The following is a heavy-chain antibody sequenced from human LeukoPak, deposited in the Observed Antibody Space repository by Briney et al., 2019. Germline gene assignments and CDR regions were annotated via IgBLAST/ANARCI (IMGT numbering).Heavy chain of an antibody. CDR1: GFTFSSYG. J-gene: IGHJ4*02. Sequence: GGSLRLSCAASGFTFSSYGMHWVRQAPGKGLEWVAVISYDGSNKYYADSVKGRFTISRDNSKNTLYLQMNSLRAEDTAVYYCASPRYCSSTSCSEEDYWGQGTLVTVSS. D-gene: IGHD2-2*01. CDR2: ISYDGSNK. V-gene: IGHV3-30*03. CDR3: ASPRYCSSTSCSEEDY.